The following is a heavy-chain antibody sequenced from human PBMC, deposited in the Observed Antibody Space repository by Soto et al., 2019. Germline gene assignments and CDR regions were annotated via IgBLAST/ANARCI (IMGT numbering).Heavy chain of an antibody. CDR2: IHHSGST. J-gene: IGHJ6*02. D-gene: IGHD3-10*01. Sequence: QLQLQESGPGLVKPSETLSLTCTVSGDSMSSSSYSWRWIRQPPGKGLEWIGNIHHSGSTYYNPSLKSRVHLSVDTSRDQFSLKLSSVTTADTAVYYCARHVFTTVVRGFLITFEYYSGLDVWGQGTTVTVFS. CDR3: ARHVFTTVVRGFLITFEYYSGLDV. CDR1: GDSMSSSSYS. V-gene: IGHV4-39*01.